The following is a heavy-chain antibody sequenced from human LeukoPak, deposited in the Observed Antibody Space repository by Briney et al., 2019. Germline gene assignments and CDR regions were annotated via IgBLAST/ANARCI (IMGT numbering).Heavy chain of an antibody. V-gene: IGHV4-4*07. J-gene: IGHJ6*03. CDR2: IYSSGST. Sequence: SETLSLTCTVSGGSISSYYWSWIRQPAGKGLEWIGRIYSSGSTNYNPSLKSRVTMSVDTSKNQFSLKLSSVTAADTAVYYCATGESGYYYYYYMDVWGKGTTVTVSS. D-gene: IGHD3-16*01. CDR1: GGSISSYY. CDR3: ATGESGYYYYYYMDV.